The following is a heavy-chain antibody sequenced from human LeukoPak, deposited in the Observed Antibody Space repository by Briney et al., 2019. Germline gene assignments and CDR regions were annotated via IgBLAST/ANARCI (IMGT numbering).Heavy chain of an antibody. CDR1: GGSFSGYY. CDR3: ARGKGYYGSGRAAPPYYYYYMDV. J-gene: IGHJ6*03. D-gene: IGHD3-10*01. CDR2: INHSGST. V-gene: IGHV4-34*01. Sequence: SETLSLTCAVYGGSFSGYYWSWIRQPPGKGLEWIGEINHSGSTNYNPSLKSRVTISVDTSKNQFSLKLSSVTAADTAVYYCARGKGYYGSGRAAPPYYYYYMDVWGKGTTVTVSS.